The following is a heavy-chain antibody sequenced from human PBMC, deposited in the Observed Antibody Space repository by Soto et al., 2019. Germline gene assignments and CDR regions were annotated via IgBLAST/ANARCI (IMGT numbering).Heavy chain of an antibody. Sequence: QVQLVESGGGVVQPGRSLRLSCAASGFTFSSYGMHWVRQAPGKGLEWVAVISYDGSNKYYADSVKGRFTISRDNSKNTLYLQMNSLRAEDTAVYYCAKDLTYYDILTGYPDYWGQGTLVTVSS. D-gene: IGHD3-9*01. V-gene: IGHV3-30*18. CDR2: ISYDGSNK. J-gene: IGHJ4*02. CDR1: GFTFSSYG. CDR3: AKDLTYYDILTGYPDY.